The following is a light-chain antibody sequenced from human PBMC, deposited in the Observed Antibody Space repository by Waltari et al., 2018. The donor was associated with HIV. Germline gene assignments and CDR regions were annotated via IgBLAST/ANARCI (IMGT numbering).Light chain of an antibody. V-gene: IGKV4-1*01. CDR3: QQYYSCHLVT. CDR2: GAS. Sequence: MGMTQAADSIAVSLGDRATINCRCIQSPLGNANNKNYLSWYQQRHGQPPKVLLYGASTPKSGATARFSGRGCGTKFTLTIDNLQAEDVALDHCQQYYSCHLVTFGGGTKV. CDR1: QSPLGNANNKNY. J-gene: IGKJ4*01.